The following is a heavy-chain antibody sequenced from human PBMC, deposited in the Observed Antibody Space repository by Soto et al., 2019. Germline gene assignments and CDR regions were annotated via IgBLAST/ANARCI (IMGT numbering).Heavy chain of an antibody. CDR3: AKDLYSGSYYGFYYYYGMDV. Sequence: SGGSLRLSCAASGFTFSSYGMHWVRQAPGKGLEWVAVISYDGSNKYYADSVKGRFTISRDNSKNTLYLQMNSLRAEDTAVYYCAKDLYSGSYYGFYYYYGMDVWGQGTTVTVSS. D-gene: IGHD1-26*01. V-gene: IGHV3-30*18. J-gene: IGHJ6*02. CDR2: ISYDGSNK. CDR1: GFTFSSYG.